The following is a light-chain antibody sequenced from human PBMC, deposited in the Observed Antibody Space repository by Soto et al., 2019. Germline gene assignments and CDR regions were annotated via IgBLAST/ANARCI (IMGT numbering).Light chain of an antibody. CDR2: LNSDGSH. V-gene: IGLV4-69*01. CDR1: SGHSSYA. Sequence: QSVLTQSPSASASLGASVKLTCNLSSGHSSYAIAWHQQQPEKGPRYLMKLNSDGSHSKGDGIPDRFSGSISGAERYLTISSLQSEDEADYYCQTWGTGIHWVFGGGNKLTVL. CDR3: QTWGTGIHWV. J-gene: IGLJ3*02.